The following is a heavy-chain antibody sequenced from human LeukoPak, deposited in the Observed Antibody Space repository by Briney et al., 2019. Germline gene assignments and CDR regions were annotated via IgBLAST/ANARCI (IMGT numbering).Heavy chain of an antibody. V-gene: IGHV4-34*01. Sequence: SETLSLTCAVYGGSFSGYYWSWIRQPPGKGLEWIGEINHSGSTNYNPSLKSRVTISVDTSKNQFSLKLSSVTAADTAVYYCARASLWSGYRFDYWGQGTLVTVSS. CDR3: ARASLWSGYRFDY. J-gene: IGHJ4*02. CDR1: GGSFSGYY. D-gene: IGHD3-3*01. CDR2: INHSGST.